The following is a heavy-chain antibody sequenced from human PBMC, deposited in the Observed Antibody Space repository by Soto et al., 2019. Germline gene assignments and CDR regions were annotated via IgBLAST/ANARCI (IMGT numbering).Heavy chain of an antibody. CDR2: MSYDGSNE. Sequence: QVQLVESGGGLVQPGRSLRLSCAASGFTFSNYAMHWVRQAPGKGLEWVAVMSYDGSNEYYADSVRGRFTISRDTYKNTLYLQMNSLRAEDTAVYYCARGPHSGSGWLEYFDSWGQGTLVTVSS. D-gene: IGHD6-19*01. V-gene: IGHV3-30-3*01. CDR1: GFTFSNYA. CDR3: ARGPHSGSGWLEYFDS. J-gene: IGHJ4*02.